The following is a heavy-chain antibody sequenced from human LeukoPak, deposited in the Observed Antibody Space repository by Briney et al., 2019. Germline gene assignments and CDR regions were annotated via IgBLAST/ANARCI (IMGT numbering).Heavy chain of an antibody. CDR2: INSDGSST. Sequence: GGSLRLSCAASGFTFSSYWMHWVRQAPGKGLVWVSRINSDGSSTSYADSVKGRFTISRDNAKNTLYLQMSSLRAEDTAVYYCASGDFWSGYSPPDDYWGQGTLVTVSS. CDR3: ASGDFWSGYSPPDDY. D-gene: IGHD3-3*01. V-gene: IGHV3-74*01. J-gene: IGHJ4*02. CDR1: GFTFSSYW.